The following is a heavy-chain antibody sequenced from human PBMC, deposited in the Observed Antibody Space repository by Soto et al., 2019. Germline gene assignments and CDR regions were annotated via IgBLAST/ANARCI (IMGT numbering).Heavy chain of an antibody. J-gene: IGHJ4*02. V-gene: IGHV1-2*02. CDR3: ATGESKYYYDDSAYSPLES. CDR2: INPNSGGT. Sequence: GASVKVSCKASGYTFSDYYMHWVRQAPGQGFEWMGWINPNSGGTKYAQNFQGRVTMTRDTSISTAYMELSRLRSDDTAVFYCATGESKYYYDDSAYSPLESWGQETQVTVSS. D-gene: IGHD3-22*01. CDR1: GYTFSDYY.